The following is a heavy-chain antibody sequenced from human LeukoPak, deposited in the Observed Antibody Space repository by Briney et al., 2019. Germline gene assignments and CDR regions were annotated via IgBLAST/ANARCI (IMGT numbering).Heavy chain of an antibody. Sequence: GGSLRLSCDASGFSISDYYMSWIRQSPGKGLEWISYITSGSGSTKYADSVKGRSTISRDKAKNSVALQLNSLRAEDTAVYYCTKERRGSYYAFESWGQGTLVTVSS. J-gene: IGHJ4*02. CDR2: ITSGSGST. D-gene: IGHD3-22*01. V-gene: IGHV3-11*05. CDR1: GFSISDYY. CDR3: TKERRGSYYAFES.